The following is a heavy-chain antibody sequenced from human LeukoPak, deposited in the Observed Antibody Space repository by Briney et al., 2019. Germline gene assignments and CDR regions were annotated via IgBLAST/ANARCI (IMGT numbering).Heavy chain of an antibody. J-gene: IGHJ6*03. Sequence: SETLSLTCSVSSYSISDGYFWGWIRQPPGKGLEWIGSIYHSGSTYYNPSLKSRVTISMDTSKNQFSLKLRSVTATDTAVYFCARDYGDYVGVNYYYYYMDVWGKGTTVTISS. D-gene: IGHD4-17*01. CDR1: SYSISDGYF. V-gene: IGHV4-38-2*02. CDR3: ARDYGDYVGVNYYYYYMDV. CDR2: IYHSGST.